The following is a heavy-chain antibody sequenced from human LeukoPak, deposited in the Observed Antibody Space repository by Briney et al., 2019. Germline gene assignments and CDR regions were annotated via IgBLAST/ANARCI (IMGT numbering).Heavy chain of an antibody. Sequence: GESLKISCKTSGYSFNTYWIAWVRQMPGKGLEWMGRIDPSDSYTNYSPSFQGHVTISADKSISTAYLQWSSLKASDTAMYYCARDDTYYDSSNRPFDYWGQGTLVTVSS. J-gene: IGHJ4*02. CDR3: ARDDTYYDSSNRPFDY. CDR2: IDPSDSYT. V-gene: IGHV5-10-1*01. D-gene: IGHD3-22*01. CDR1: GYSFNTYW.